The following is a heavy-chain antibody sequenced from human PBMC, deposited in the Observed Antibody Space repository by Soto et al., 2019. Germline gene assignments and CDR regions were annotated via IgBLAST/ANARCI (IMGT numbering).Heavy chain of an antibody. CDR3: ARSGGYDILTGYYYYYGMDV. CDR2: ISSSSSYT. D-gene: IGHD3-9*01. V-gene: IGHV3-11*06. Sequence: PGGSLRLSCAASGFTFSDYYMSWIRQAPGKGLEWVSYISSSSSYTNYADSVKGRFTISRDNAKNSLYLQMNSLRAEDTAVYYCARSGGYDILTGYYYYYGMDVWGQGTTVTVSS. CDR1: GFTFSDYY. J-gene: IGHJ6*02.